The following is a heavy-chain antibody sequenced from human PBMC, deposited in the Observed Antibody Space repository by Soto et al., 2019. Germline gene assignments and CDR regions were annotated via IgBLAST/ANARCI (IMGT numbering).Heavy chain of an antibody. J-gene: IGHJ4*02. V-gene: IGHV3-48*02. CDR1: GFTFSSYS. CDR2: ISSSSSTI. D-gene: IGHD2-8*01. CDR3: ARDTLGNCTNGVCYNEDPVFDY. Sequence: EVQLVESGGGLVQPGGSLRLSCAASGFTFSSYSMNWVRQAPGKGLEWVSYISSSSSTIYYADSVKGRFTISRDNAKNSLYLQMNSLRDEDTAGYYCARDTLGNCTNGVCYNEDPVFDYWGQGTLVTVSS.